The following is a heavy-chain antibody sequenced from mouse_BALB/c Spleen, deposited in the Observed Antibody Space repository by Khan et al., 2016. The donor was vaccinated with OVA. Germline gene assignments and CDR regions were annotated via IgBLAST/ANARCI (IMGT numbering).Heavy chain of an antibody. J-gene: IGHJ3*01. Sequence: QVQLKESGPGLAAPSQSLSITCSVSGFSLNDFRVNWVRQPTGEGLEWLGMIWGDGSTDYTLALKSRLSISKDKSKSQVFLKMNSLQTDDTARYYCARERRLGGFAYWGQGTLVAVSA. D-gene: IGHD3-3*01. V-gene: IGHV2-6-7*01. CDR2: IWGDGST. CDR3: ARERRLGGFAY. CDR1: GFSLNDFR.